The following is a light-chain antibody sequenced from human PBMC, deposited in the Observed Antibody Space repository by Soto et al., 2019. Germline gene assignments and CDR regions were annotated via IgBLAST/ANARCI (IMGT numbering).Light chain of an antibody. Sequence: EIVVTEARHSLDMSMGERAAIQCKSSQSLLSSSNRKNYLAWYQQKPGQAPRLLMFGASSRATGIPARFSGSGSGTEFNLTISSLQSEDFAVYFCQQYDDWLRLTFGGGTKVDI. CDR3: QQYDDWLRLT. CDR1: QSLLSSSNRKNY. J-gene: IGKJ4*01. V-gene: IGKV4-1*01. CDR2: GAS.